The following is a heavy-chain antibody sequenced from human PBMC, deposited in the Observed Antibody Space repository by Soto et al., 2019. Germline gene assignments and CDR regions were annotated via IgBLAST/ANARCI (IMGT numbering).Heavy chain of an antibody. V-gene: IGHV4-34*01. CDR2: INHSGST. CDR3: ARVNFYPFDY. J-gene: IGHJ4*02. D-gene: IGHD1-1*01. CDR1: GGSFSGYY. Sequence: SETLSLTCAVYGGSFSGYYWSWIRQPPGKGLEWIGEINHSGSTNYNPSLKSRVTISVDTSKNQFSLKLSSVTAADTAVYYCARVNFYPFDYWGQGTLVTVSS.